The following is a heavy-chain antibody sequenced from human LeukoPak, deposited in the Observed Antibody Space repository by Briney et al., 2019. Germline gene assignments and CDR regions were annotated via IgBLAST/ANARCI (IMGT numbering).Heavy chain of an antibody. V-gene: IGHV4-30-4*01. Sequence: PSETLSLTCTVSGGSISSGDYYWSWIRQPPRKGLEWIAYMYYSGSTYYNPSLKSRVTMSADTSKNQLSLKLSSVTAADTAVYYCARPYYYDSRIDPWGQGILVTVSS. CDR2: MYYSGST. CDR3: ARPYYYDSRIDP. D-gene: IGHD3-22*01. CDR1: GGSISSGDYY. J-gene: IGHJ5*02.